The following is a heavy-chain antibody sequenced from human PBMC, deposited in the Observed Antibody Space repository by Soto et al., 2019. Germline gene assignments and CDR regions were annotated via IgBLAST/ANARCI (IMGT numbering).Heavy chain of an antibody. CDR1: GFTFSSYS. CDR2: ISSSSSYI. Sequence: GGSLRLSCAASGFTFSSYSMNWVRQAPGKGLEWVSSISSSSSYIYYADSVKGRFTISRDNAKNSLYLQMNSLRAEDTAVYYCARRPGSYYYYMDVWGKGTTVTVSS. D-gene: IGHD6-6*01. J-gene: IGHJ6*03. V-gene: IGHV3-21*01. CDR3: ARRPGSYYYYMDV.